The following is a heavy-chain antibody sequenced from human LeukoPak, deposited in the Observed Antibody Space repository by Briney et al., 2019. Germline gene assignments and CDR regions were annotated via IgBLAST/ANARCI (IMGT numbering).Heavy chain of an antibody. V-gene: IGHV4-59*01. J-gene: IGHJ4*02. CDR1: GGSISSYY. CDR2: IYYSGST. D-gene: IGHD3-16*02. CDR3: ARAGSYDYVWGSYRPPEYFDY. Sequence: SETLSLTCTVSGGSISSYYWSWIRQPPGKGLEWIGYIYYSGSTNYNPSLKSRVTISVDTSKNQFSLKLSSVTAADTAVYYCARAGSYDYVWGSYRPPEYFDYWAREPWSPSPQ.